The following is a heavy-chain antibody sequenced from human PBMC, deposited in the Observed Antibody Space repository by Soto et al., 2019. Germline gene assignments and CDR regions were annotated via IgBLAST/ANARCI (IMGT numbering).Heavy chain of an antibody. V-gene: IGHV4-39*01. D-gene: IGHD1-20*01. J-gene: IGHJ4*02. CDR1: SGSISVTNVF. CDR3: ARITGRHLDY. CDR2: IDYSGTA. Sequence: SETLSLTCTVSSGSISVTNVFWGWVRQPPGKGLEWIGNIDYSGTAYFSPSLATRVTFHVDTSKNQFSLTLYSVTAADTAVYYWARITGRHLDYWGQGLLVTV.